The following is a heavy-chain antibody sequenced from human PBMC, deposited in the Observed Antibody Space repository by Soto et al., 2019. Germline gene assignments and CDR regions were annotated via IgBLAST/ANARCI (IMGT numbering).Heavy chain of an antibody. D-gene: IGHD3-10*01. J-gene: IGHJ5*02. CDR2: INAYNGNT. Sequence: ASVKVSCKASGYTFTGYYMHWVRQAPGQGLEWMGWINAYNGNTNYAQKLQGRVTMTTDTSTSTAYMELRSLRSDDTAVYYCARDYYGSGRLNAHNWFDPWGQGTLVTVSS. CDR1: GYTFTGYY. CDR3: ARDYYGSGRLNAHNWFDP. V-gene: IGHV1-18*04.